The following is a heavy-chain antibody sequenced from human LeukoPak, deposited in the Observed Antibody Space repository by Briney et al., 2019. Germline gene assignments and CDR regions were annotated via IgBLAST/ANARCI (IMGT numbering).Heavy chain of an antibody. CDR2: ISGSGGNT. J-gene: IGHJ4*02. D-gene: IGHD3-9*01. CDR1: GFTFSTYA. V-gene: IGHV3-23*01. Sequence: GGSLRLSCAASGFTFSTYAMAWVRQAPGKGLEWVSSISGSGGNTYYADSVKGRFTISRDNSKNTLYLQMNSLRAEDTAVYYCAKPEVRYFDWLLYFDQWGQGTLVTVSS. CDR3: AKPEVRYFDWLLYFDQ.